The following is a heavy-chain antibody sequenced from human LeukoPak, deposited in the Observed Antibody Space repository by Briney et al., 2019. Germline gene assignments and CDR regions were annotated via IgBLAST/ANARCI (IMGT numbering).Heavy chain of an antibody. V-gene: IGHV3-15*01. J-gene: IGHJ4*02. CDR2: IKSKRDGGTT. CDR3: ATDCYYDSPGLFDY. CDR1: GFTFSNGW. D-gene: IGHD3-22*01. Sequence: PGGSLRLSCVVSGFTFSNGWMSWVRQTPGKGLEWVGRIKSKRDGGTTDYAAPVKGRFSISRDDSKSTLYLQMNSLRTEDTAAYYCATDCYYDSPGLFDYWGQGSLVTVSS.